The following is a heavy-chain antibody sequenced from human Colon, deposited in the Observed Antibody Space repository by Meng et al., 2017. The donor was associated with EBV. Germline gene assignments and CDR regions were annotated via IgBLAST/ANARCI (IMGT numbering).Heavy chain of an antibody. CDR3: ARDLGGPRDY. V-gene: IGHV3-11*01. CDR2: ISKMGDGI. Sequence: LVESGGGFVKPGGSLSLSCAASGFNFNDYYMTWIRQAPGKGPEWVAFISKMGDGISYAESVRGRFTISRDSATHSLYLQMNSLRAEDTAVYYCARDLGGPRDYWGQGTLVTVSS. J-gene: IGHJ4*02. CDR1: GFNFNDYY. D-gene: IGHD6-25*01.